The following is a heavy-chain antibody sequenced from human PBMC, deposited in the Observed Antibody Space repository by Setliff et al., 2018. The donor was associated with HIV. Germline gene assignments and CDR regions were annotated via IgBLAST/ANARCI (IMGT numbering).Heavy chain of an antibody. CDR1: GFTFSVHG. Sequence: GGSLRLSCAASGFTFSVHGMHWVRKAPGRGLEWVAFINYDEGYEYYADSVQGRVNISRDNSKNTVDLQMNSLRLEDTGVYYCAKDGDFRNSDYDAFDFWGQGTMVTVSS. J-gene: IGHJ3*01. CDR2: INYDEGYE. V-gene: IGHV3-30*02. CDR3: AKDGDFRNSDYDAFDF. D-gene: IGHD7-27*01.